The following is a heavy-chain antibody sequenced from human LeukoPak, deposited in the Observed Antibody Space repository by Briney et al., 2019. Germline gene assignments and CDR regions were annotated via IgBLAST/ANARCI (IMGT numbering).Heavy chain of an antibody. CDR3: ARSYCSGGSCYYFDY. CDR1: GYSFTSYW. J-gene: IGHJ4*02. Sequence: GESLKISCKGSGYSFTSYWIGWVRQMPGKGLEWMGIIYPGDSDTRYSPSFQGQVTISADKSISTAYLQWSSLKASDTAMYYCARSYCSGGSCYYFDYWGQGTPVTVSS. D-gene: IGHD2-15*01. CDR2: IYPGDSDT. V-gene: IGHV5-51*01.